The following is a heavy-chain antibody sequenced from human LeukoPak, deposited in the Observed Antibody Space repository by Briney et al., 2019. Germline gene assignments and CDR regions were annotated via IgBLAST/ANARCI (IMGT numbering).Heavy chain of an antibody. Sequence: GGSLRLSCAASGFTFSSYAMSWVRQAPGEGLEWVSAISGSGGSTYYADSVKGRFTISRDNSKNTLYLQMNSLRAEDTAVYYCAKGQYSGSYFFDYWGQGTLVTVSS. CDR3: AKGQYSGSYFFDY. V-gene: IGHV3-23*01. CDR1: GFTFSSYA. J-gene: IGHJ4*02. CDR2: ISGSGGST. D-gene: IGHD1-26*01.